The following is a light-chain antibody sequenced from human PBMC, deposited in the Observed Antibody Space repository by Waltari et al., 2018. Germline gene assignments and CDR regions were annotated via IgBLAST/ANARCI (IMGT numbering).Light chain of an antibody. V-gene: IGLV7-46*01. Sequence: QAVVTQEPSLTVSPGWTVTLTCGSSTGPVHIVHWPYWLQQKPGRATRTLIYDTNNRMSWAPARFAGSLLGGRAALTLSGAQHEDEAEYYCSLSYSDGQVIFGGGTKLTVL. CDR2: DTN. CDR3: SLSYSDGQVI. CDR1: TGPVHIVHW. J-gene: IGLJ2*01.